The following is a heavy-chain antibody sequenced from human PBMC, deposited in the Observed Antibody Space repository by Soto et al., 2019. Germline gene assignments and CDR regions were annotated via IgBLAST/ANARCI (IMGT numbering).Heavy chain of an antibody. D-gene: IGHD3-10*01. CDR2: IHNSGST. Sequence: QEQLQESGPGLVKPSQTLSLTCTVFGGSMNSHDYYWSWIRQPPGKGLEWIGYIHNSGSTYYNPSLKSRLTISSDTSKNQFSLRLNSVTAADTALYYCARGEVRGPFDIWGQGTMVTVSS. V-gene: IGHV4-30-4*01. CDR1: GGSMNSHDYY. J-gene: IGHJ3*02. CDR3: ARGEVRGPFDI.